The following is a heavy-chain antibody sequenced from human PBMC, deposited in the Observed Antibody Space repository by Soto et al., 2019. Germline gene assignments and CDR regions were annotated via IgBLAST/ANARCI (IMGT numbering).Heavy chain of an antibody. J-gene: IGHJ4*02. D-gene: IGHD3-10*01. CDR2: INSDGSST. Sequence: PGGSLRLSCAASGFTFSSYWMHWVRQAPGKGLVWVSRINSDGSSTTYADSVKGRFTISRDNAKNTLYLQMNSLRAEDTAVYYCARGVLWFGELVNYWGPGTLVTVSS. V-gene: IGHV3-74*01. CDR3: ARGVLWFGELVNY. CDR1: GFTFSSYW.